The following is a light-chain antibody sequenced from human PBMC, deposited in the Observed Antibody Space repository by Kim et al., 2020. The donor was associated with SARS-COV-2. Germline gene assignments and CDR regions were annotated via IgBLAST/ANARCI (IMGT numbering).Light chain of an antibody. CDR3: CSCTESRTLV. CDR1: NSHIGNNDH. CDR2: GVS. V-gene: IGLV2-23*02. Sequence: GQSITISCIGSNSHIGNNDHVSWYQQFPGNVPQLVIYGVSNRPSGMSSRFSGSKSGNTASLTISGLLTEDEATYFCCSCTESRTLVFGGGTQLTVL. J-gene: IGLJ2*01.